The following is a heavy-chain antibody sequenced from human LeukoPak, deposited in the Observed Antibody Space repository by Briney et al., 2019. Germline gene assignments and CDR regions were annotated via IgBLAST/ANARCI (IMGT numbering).Heavy chain of an antibody. D-gene: IGHD3-10*01. CDR1: GFTFSSYS. V-gene: IGHV3-30*18. J-gene: IGHJ6*02. Sequence: GGSLRLSCAASGFTFSSYSMNWVRQAPGKGLEWVAVISYDGSSKYYADYVKGRFTISRDNSRKTLYLQMNSLRAEDTAVYYCTKDALVGNYGSGSKLYGLDVWGQGTTVTVSS. CDR2: ISYDGSSK. CDR3: TKDALVGNYGSGSKLYGLDV.